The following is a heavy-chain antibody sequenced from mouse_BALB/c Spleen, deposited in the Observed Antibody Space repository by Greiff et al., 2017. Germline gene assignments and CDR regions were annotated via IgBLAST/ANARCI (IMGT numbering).Heavy chain of an antibody. CDR3: ARDALLRLRSYAMDY. V-gene: IGHV2-9*02. Sequence: VQLVESGPGLVAPSQSLSITCTVSGFSLTSYGVHWVRQPPGKGLEWLGVIWAGGSTNYNSALMSRLSISKDNSKSQVFLKMNSLQTDDTAMYYCARDALLRLRSYAMDYWGQGTSVTVSS. CDR1: GFSLTSYG. J-gene: IGHJ4*01. CDR2: IWAGGST. D-gene: IGHD1-2*01.